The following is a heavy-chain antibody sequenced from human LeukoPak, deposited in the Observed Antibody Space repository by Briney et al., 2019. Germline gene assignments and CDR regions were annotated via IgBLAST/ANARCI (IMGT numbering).Heavy chain of an antibody. CDR3: ARLAYYDFWSGRSNWFDP. CDR2: IYHSGST. Sequence: SETLSLTCAVSGYSISSGYYWGWIRQPPGKGLEWIGSIYHSGSTYYNPSLESRVTISVDTSKNQFSLKLSSVTAADTAVYYCARLAYYDFWSGRSNWFDPWGQGTLVTVSS. D-gene: IGHD3-3*01. CDR1: GYSISSGYY. V-gene: IGHV4-38-2*01. J-gene: IGHJ5*02.